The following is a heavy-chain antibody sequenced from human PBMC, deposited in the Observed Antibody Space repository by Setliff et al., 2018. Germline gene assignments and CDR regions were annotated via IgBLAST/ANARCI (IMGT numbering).Heavy chain of an antibody. D-gene: IGHD3-9*01. J-gene: IGHJ4*02. Sequence: SETLSLTCSVSGGSISTHRWSWIRQPPGKGLEWIGSINYSGTTHYNPSLKGRGTMSVDTSKNQFSLKLSSVTAADTAVYYCARRGADYDILTGDDYWGQGTLVTVSS. V-gene: IGHV4-59*08. CDR1: GGSISTHR. CDR3: ARRGADYDILTGDDY. CDR2: INYSGTT.